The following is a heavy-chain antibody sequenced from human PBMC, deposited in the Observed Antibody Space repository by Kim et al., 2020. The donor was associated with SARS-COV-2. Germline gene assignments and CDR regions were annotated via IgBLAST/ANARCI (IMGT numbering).Heavy chain of an antibody. CDR2: ISGDAYST. CDR3: LKDQSGN. Sequence: GGSLRLSCTASGFTFDDYAMHWVRQAPGKGLEWVSMISGDAYSTYYVDSVKGRFTVSRDNSKNSLFLQMDSLTTEDTALYYCLKDQSGNWGQGTLVTVSS. D-gene: IGHD3-10*01. CDR1: GFTFDDYA. J-gene: IGHJ4*02. V-gene: IGHV3-43*02.